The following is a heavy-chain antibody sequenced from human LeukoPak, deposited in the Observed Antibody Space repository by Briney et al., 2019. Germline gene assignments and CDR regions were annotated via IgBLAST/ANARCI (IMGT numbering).Heavy chain of an antibody. V-gene: IGHV4-34*01. CDR3: ARVKAVAGTLPHLLDY. Sequence: SETLSLTCAVYGGSFSGYYWSWIRQPPGKGPGWIGEINHRGSTSYNPSLKSRLTISKDKLKNQFSLKLTSVTVADTAVYFCARVKAVAGTLPHLLDYWGQGTLVTVSS. CDR2: INHRGST. D-gene: IGHD6-19*01. J-gene: IGHJ4*01. CDR1: GGSFSGYY.